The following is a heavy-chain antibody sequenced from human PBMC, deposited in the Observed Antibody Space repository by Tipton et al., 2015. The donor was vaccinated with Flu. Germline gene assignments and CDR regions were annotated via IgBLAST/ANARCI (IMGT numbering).Heavy chain of an antibody. J-gene: IGHJ4*02. CDR1: GGSISSSSYY. V-gene: IGHV4-39*07. CDR2: IYYSGST. D-gene: IGHD3-9*01. Sequence: TLSLTCTVSGGSISSSSYYWGWIRQPPGKGLEWIGSIYYSGSTYYNPSLESRVTISVDTSKNQFSLKLSSVTAADTAVYYCARLYYDILTGSYYFDYWGQGTLVTVSS. CDR3: ARLYYDILTGSYYFDY.